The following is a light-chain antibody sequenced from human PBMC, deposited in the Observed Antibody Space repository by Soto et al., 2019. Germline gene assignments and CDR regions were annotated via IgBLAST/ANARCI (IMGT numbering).Light chain of an antibody. CDR1: SGHANYA. CDR2: VNNDGSH. CDR3: QTWGPGFRV. V-gene: IGLV4-69*02. Sequence: QSVLTQSPSASASLGASVKLTCTLSSGHANYAIAWHQQQPEKGPRYLMKVNNDGSHIKGDGIPDRFSGSSSWTERYLTISSLQSEDEADYYCQTWGPGFRVFGGGTQLTVL. J-gene: IGLJ2*01.